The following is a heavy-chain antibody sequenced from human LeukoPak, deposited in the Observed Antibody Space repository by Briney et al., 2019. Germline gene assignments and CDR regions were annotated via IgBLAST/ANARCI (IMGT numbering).Heavy chain of an antibody. CDR1: GGSISSYY. Sequence: SETLSLTCTVSGGSISSYYWSWIRQPPGKGLEWIGYIYYSGSTNYNPSLKSRVTISVDTSKNQFSLKLSSVTAADTAVYYCARDLRGPAVGYSDYWGQGTLVTVSS. V-gene: IGHV4-59*01. CDR2: IYYSGST. D-gene: IGHD1-26*01. CDR3: ARDLRGPAVGYSDY. J-gene: IGHJ4*02.